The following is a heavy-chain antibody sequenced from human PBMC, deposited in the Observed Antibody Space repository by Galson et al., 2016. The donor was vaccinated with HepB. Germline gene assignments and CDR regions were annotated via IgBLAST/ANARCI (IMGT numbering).Heavy chain of an antibody. V-gene: IGHV5-51*01. CDR1: GYNFATYW. D-gene: IGHD7-27*01. J-gene: IGHJ2*01. CDR3: ARRLNWGSRWYFDL. CDR2: IYPGGSDT. Sequence: QSGAEVKKPGESLKISCKGSGYNFATYWIGWVRHMPGKGLEWMGIIYPGGSDTRYSPSFQGQVTISADKSINTAYLQWSGLKASDSAIYYCARRLNWGSRWYFDLWGRGTLVTVSS.